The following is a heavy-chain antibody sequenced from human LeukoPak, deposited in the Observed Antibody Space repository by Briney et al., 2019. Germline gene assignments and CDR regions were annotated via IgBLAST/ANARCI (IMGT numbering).Heavy chain of an antibody. Sequence: GGSLRLSCAASGFTFTNYAMTWVRQAPGKGLEWVSKISGNGANTYYADSVKGRFTISRDNSKNTMYLQMNSLRAEDTAVYYCATVTGWYPLDYWGQGNLVTVSS. CDR2: ISGNGANT. CDR3: ATVTGWYPLDY. J-gene: IGHJ4*02. V-gene: IGHV3-23*01. CDR1: GFTFTNYA. D-gene: IGHD6-19*01.